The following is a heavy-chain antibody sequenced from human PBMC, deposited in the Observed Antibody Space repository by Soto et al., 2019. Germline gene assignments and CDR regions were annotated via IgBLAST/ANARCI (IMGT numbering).Heavy chain of an antibody. V-gene: IGHV1-3*01. J-gene: IGHJ5*02. CDR3: ARGIATGQLDP. CDR2: INPDNGNT. Sequence: QVQLVQSGAEVKKPVASVKISYKASGYTFTRYTMNWVRQAPGQRLEWMGWINPDNGNTKSSQKFQDRVIITRDTSASTAYMDLSSLRSEDTAVYYCARGIATGQLDPWGQGTLVTVSS. CDR1: GYTFTRYT. D-gene: IGHD2-15*01.